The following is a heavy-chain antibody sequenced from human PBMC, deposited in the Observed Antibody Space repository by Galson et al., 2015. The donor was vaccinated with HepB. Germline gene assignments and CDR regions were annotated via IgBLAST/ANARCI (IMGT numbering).Heavy chain of an antibody. D-gene: IGHD3-22*01. J-gene: IGHJ5*02. V-gene: IGHV3-30*18. CDR3: AKDLFDRSGFFYLPES. CDR2: ISHAVSHT. CDR1: GFIFSGYN. Sequence: SLRLSGAASGFIFSGYNMHWVRQAPGKGLERLTAISHAVSHTFYLDSVAGRFTIPRDSSNNTRVLQMSSLRPEDTAMYYCAKDLFDRSGFFYLPESWGQGTLVTVSS.